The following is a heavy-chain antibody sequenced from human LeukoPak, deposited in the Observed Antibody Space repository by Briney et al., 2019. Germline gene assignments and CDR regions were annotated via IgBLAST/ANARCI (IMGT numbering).Heavy chain of an antibody. Sequence: PSETLSLTCAVSSYSLSSGYYWGWIRQPPGKGLEWIGAIYHSGSTYYNPSLESRVTISVDTSKNQFSLKLSSVTAADTAVYYCVRQLSHYSYYYYMDVWGKGTTVTVSS. CDR1: SYSLSSGYY. CDR3: VRQLSHYSYYYYMDV. J-gene: IGHJ6*03. V-gene: IGHV4-38-2*01. D-gene: IGHD1-1*01. CDR2: IYHSGST.